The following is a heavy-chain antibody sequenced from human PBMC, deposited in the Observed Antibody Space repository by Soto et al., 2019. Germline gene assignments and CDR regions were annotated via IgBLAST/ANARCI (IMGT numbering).Heavy chain of an antibody. J-gene: IGHJ4*02. Sequence: GGSLRLSCAASGFTFSSYAMSWVRQAPGKGLEWVSAISGSGGSTYYADPVKGRFTISRDNSKNTLYLQMNSLRAEDTAVYYCAHTKGYSYGVWYFDYWGQGTLVTVSS. V-gene: IGHV3-23*01. CDR1: GFTFSSYA. CDR3: AHTKGYSYGVWYFDY. D-gene: IGHD5-18*01. CDR2: ISGSGGST.